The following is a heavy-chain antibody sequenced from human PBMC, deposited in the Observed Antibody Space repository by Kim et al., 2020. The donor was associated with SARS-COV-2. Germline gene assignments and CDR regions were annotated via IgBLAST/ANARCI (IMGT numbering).Heavy chain of an antibody. CDR3: ATSRSGSSHYGMDV. V-gene: IGHV4-34*01. CDR2: INHSGST. D-gene: IGHD3-10*01. J-gene: IGHJ6*02. CDR1: GGSFSGYY. Sequence: SETLSLTCAAYGGSFSGYYWSWIRQPPGKGLEWIGEINHSGSTNYSPSLKSRVTISLDTSKNQFSLKLSSVTAADTAVYYCATSRSGSSHYGMDVWGQGTTVTVSS.